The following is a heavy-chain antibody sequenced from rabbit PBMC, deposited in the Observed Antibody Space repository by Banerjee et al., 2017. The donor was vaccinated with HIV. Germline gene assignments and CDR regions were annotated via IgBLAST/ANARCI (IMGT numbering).Heavy chain of an antibody. J-gene: IGHJ3*01. Sequence: QSLEESGGDLVKPGASLTLTCTASGFSFSSGYDMCWVRQAPGKGLEWIACIYTGSGSTWYASWVNGRFTISRSTSLNTVDLKMTSLTAADTATYFCARWAPYYDVDLWGQGTLVTVS. D-gene: IGHD3-3*01. CDR3: ARWAPYYDVDL. CDR1: GFSFSSGYD. CDR2: IYTGSGST. V-gene: IGHV1S43*01.